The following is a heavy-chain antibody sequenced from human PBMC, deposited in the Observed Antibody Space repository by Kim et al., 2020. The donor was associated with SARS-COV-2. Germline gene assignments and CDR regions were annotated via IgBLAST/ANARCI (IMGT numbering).Heavy chain of an antibody. CDR3: ARVPRYSSSSHDYYFDY. Sequence: SETLSLTCTVSGGSISSGSYYWSWIRQPAGKGLEWIGRIYTSGITNYNPSLKSRVTISVDTSKNQFSLKLSSVTAADTAVYYCARVPRYSSSSHDYYFDYWGQGTLVTVSS. V-gene: IGHV4-61*02. D-gene: IGHD6-13*01. CDR2: IYTSGIT. J-gene: IGHJ4*02. CDR1: GGSISSGSYY.